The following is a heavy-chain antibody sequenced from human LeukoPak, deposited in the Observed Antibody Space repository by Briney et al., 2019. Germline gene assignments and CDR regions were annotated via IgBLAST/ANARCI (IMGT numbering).Heavy chain of an antibody. J-gene: IGHJ6*02. CDR1: GFIFSDNY. Sequence: GGSLRLSCAASGFIFSDNYMHWVRQAPGKGLEWVAAIWYDGSNKYYADSVKGRFTISRDNSKNTLYLQMNSPRAEDTAVYYCASGRLNYFYAMDIWGQGTTVTVSS. CDR3: ASGRLNYFYAMDI. CDR2: IWYDGSNK. V-gene: IGHV3-33*08.